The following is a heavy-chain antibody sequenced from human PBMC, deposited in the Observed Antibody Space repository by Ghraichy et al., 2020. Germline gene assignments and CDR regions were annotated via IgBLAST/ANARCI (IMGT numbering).Heavy chain of an antibody. V-gene: IGHV1-18*01. J-gene: IGHJ6*02. D-gene: IGHD2-21*02. CDR2: ISAYNRNT. CDR1: GYPFMSFG. CDR3: AIALPETGEYTMDV. Sequence: ASVKVSCKASGYPFMSFGITWVRQAPGQGLEWMGWISAYNRNTNYAQKLQGRVTMTTDTSTSTAYMELRSLRSDDTAVYYCAIALPETGEYTMDVWGQGTTVIVSS.